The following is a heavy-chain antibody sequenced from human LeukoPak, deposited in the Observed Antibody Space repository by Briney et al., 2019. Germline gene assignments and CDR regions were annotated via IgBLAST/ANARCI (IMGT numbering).Heavy chain of an antibody. Sequence: GGSLRLSCAASGFTFSSYWMHWVRHAPGKGLVWVSRIDGDGRGTIYADSVKGRFTISKDNAKNTLYLQMSSLRAEDTAVYYCARDHGGGTFDFGYWGQGTLVTVSS. CDR2: IDGDGRGT. CDR3: ARDHGGGTFDFGY. CDR1: GFTFSSYW. V-gene: IGHV3-74*01. D-gene: IGHD1-26*01. J-gene: IGHJ4*02.